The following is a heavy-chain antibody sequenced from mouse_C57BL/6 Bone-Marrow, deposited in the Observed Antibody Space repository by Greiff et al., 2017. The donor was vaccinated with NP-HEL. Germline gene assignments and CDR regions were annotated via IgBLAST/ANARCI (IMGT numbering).Heavy chain of an antibody. D-gene: IGHD1-1*01. V-gene: IGHV1-55*01. CDR3: AILLRTLYYAMDY. J-gene: IGHJ4*01. CDR2: ISPGSGST. CDR1: GYTFTSYW. Sequence: VQLQQPGAELVKPGASVKMSCKASGYTFTSYWITWVKQRPGQGLEWIGDISPGSGSTNYNEKFKSKATLTVDTSSSTAYMQLSSLTSEDSAVYYCAILLRTLYYAMDYWGQGTSVTVSS.